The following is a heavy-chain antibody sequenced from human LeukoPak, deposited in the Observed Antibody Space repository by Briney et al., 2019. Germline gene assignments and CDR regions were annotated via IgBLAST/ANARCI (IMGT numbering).Heavy chain of an antibody. CDR2: INPSGDST. CDR1: GYTFTRYY. V-gene: IGHV1-46*01. CDR3: ARDWENNFYGSGTPGF. Sequence: ASVKVSCKASGYTFTRYYMRWVRQAPGQGLEWMGIINPSGDSTNYAQKFQGRVTMTRDTSTSTVYMELSSLRSEDTAVYYCARDWENNFYGSGTPGFWGQGTLVTVSS. J-gene: IGHJ4*02. D-gene: IGHD3-10*01.